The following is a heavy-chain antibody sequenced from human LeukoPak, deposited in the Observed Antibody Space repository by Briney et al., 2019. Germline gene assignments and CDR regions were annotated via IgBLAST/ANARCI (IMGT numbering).Heavy chain of an antibody. J-gene: IGHJ4*02. CDR3: ARHRGGSSPSVFDS. V-gene: IGHV4-39*01. D-gene: IGHD2-15*01. CDR1: GGSVSSSSYY. CDR2: VYYSGST. Sequence: SETLSLTCTVSGGSVSSSSYYWGWIRQPPGKGLEWIGSVYYSGSTYYNPSLESRVTISVDTSKNQFSLKMSSVTAADTTLFYCARHRGGSSPSVFDSWGQGTLVTVSS.